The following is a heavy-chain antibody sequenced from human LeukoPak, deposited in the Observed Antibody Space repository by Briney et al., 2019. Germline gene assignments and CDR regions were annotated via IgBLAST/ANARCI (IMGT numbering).Heavy chain of an antibody. CDR3: ATNARFLNH. D-gene: IGHD2/OR15-2a*01. CDR1: GFTFSDYY. V-gene: IGHV3-11*01. J-gene: IGHJ5*02. CDR2: ISSSGSTI. Sequence: GGSLRLSCAASGFTFSDYYMTWIRQAPGQGLEWVSYISSSGSTIYYADSVKGRFTISRDNAENSLYLQMNSLRAEDTAVYYCATNARFLNHWGQGTLVTVSS.